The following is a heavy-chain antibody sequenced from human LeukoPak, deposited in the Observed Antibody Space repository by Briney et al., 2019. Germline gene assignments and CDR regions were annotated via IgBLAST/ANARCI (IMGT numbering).Heavy chain of an antibody. Sequence: SQTLSLTCTVSGGSTSSGYYYWSWIRQPPGKGLEWIGYIYYSGSTNYNPSLKSRVTISVDTSKNQFSLKLSPVTAADTAVYYCAIAPGIPDYNWFDPWGQGTLVTVSS. CDR1: GGSTSSGYYY. D-gene: IGHD6-13*01. J-gene: IGHJ5*02. CDR2: IYYSGST. CDR3: AIAPGIPDYNWFDP. V-gene: IGHV4-30-4*08.